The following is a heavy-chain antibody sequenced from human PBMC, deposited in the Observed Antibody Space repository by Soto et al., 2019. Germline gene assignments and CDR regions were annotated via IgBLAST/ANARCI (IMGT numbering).Heavy chain of an antibody. CDR3: AKDQGNYVPPFDY. CDR2: ISGSGGST. Sequence: EVQLLESGGGLVQPGGSLRLSCAASGLTFSRYAMSWVRQAPGKGLEWVSSISGSGGSTYYADSVKGRFTISRDNSKNTLYLQMNSLRAEDTAVYYCAKDQGNYVPPFDYRGQGTLVSVSS. J-gene: IGHJ4*02. D-gene: IGHD4-4*01. V-gene: IGHV3-23*01. CDR1: GLTFSRYA.